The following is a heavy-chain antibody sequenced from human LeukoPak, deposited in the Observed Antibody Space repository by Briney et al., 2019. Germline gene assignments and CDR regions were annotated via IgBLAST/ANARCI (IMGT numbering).Heavy chain of an antibody. V-gene: IGHV3-64D*09. CDR1: GFPFSSYA. CDR2: ISDSGGST. Sequence: GGSLRLSYSASGFPFSSYAMHWVRQAPGKGLEYVSAISDSGGSTYYADSVKGRFTTSRDNSKNTLYLQMSSLRAEDTAVYFCVRGYSFGPYGMDVWGQGTTVTVSS. J-gene: IGHJ6*02. CDR3: VRGYSFGPYGMDV. D-gene: IGHD2-15*01.